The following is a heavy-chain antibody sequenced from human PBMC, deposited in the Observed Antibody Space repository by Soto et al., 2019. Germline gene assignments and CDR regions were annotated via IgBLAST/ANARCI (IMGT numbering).Heavy chain of an antibody. J-gene: IGHJ6*02. D-gene: IGHD2-2*01. V-gene: IGHV4-4*07. CDR2: IYSDGTT. Sequence: QMHLQESGPGLVKPSETLSLTCTVSGGSISGYYWSWVRQPAGKGLELVGRIYSDGTTNYSPSLKSRVTMSLDTSKDQFSLHLNSVTAADTAVYYCSRVGCSNSKCYTRGMDVWGQGTTVTVSS. CDR1: GGSISGYY. CDR3: SRVGCSNSKCYTRGMDV.